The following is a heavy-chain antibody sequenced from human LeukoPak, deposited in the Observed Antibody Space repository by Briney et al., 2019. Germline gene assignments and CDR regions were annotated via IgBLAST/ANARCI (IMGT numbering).Heavy chain of an antibody. J-gene: IGHJ3*02. CDR3: ARGLGRELDGAFDI. V-gene: IGHV3-33*01. Sequence: GGSLRLSCAASGFTFSSYGMHWVRQAPGKGLEWVAVIWYDGSNKYYADSVKGRFTISRDNSRNTLYLQMNSLRAEDTAVYYCARGLGRELDGAFDIWGQGTMATVSS. D-gene: IGHD3-10*01. CDR2: IWYDGSNK. CDR1: GFTFSSYG.